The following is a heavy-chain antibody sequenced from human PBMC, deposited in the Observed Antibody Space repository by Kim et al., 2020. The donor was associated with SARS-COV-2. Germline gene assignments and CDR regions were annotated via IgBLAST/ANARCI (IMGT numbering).Heavy chain of an antibody. CDR1: GFTFSSYW. J-gene: IGHJ3*02. Sequence: GGSLRLSCAASGFTFSSYWMSWVRQAPGKGLEWVANIKQDGSEKYYVDSVKGRFTISRDNAKNSLYLQMNSLRAEDTAVYYCARDRGGWFGELLKYGVDAFDIWGQGTMVTVSS. V-gene: IGHV3-7*01. CDR2: IKQDGSEK. D-gene: IGHD3-10*01. CDR3: ARDRGGWFGELLKYGVDAFDI.